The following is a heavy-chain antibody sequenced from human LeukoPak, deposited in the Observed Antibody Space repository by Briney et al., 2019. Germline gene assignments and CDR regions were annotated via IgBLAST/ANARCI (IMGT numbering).Heavy chain of an antibody. J-gene: IGHJ5*02. CDR1: GGSFSGYY. CDR3: ARETDFWSGYYLDP. V-gene: IGHV4-34*01. D-gene: IGHD3-3*01. CDR2: INHSGST. Sequence: PSETLSLTCAVYGGSFSGYYWSWIRQPPGKGLEWIGEINHSGSTNYNPSLKSRVTISVDTSKNQFSLKLGSVTAADTAVYYCARETDFWSGYYLDPWGQGTLVTVSS.